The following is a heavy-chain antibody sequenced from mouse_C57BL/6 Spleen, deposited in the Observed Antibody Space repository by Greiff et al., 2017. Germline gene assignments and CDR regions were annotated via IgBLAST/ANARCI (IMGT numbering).Heavy chain of an antibody. Sequence: EVKLMESGGGLVQPKGSLKLSCAASGFSFNTYAMNWVRQAPGKGLEWVARIRSKSNNYATYYADSVKDRFTISRDDSESMLYLQMNNLKTEDTAMYYCVRELLRCYAMDYWGQGTSVTVSS. V-gene: IGHV10-1*01. CDR1: GFSFNTYA. CDR2: IRSKSNNYAT. CDR3: VRELLRCYAMDY. J-gene: IGHJ4*01. D-gene: IGHD1-1*01.